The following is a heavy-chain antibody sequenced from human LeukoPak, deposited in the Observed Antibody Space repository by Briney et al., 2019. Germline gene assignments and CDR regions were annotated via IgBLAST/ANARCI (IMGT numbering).Heavy chain of an antibody. CDR3: TRLPAAGPDY. J-gene: IGHJ4*02. CDR1: GSTFSGSA. D-gene: IGHD6-13*01. Sequence: GGSLRLSCAASGSTFSGSAMHWVRQASGKGLEWVGRIRSKANSYATAYAASVKGRFTISRDDSKNTAYLQMNSLKTEDTAVYYCTRLPAAGPDYWGQGTLVTVSS. V-gene: IGHV3-73*01. CDR2: IRSKANSYAT.